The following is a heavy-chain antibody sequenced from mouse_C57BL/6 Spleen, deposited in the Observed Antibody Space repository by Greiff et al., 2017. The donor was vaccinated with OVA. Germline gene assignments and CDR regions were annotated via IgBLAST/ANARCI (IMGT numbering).Heavy chain of an antibody. CDR3: PGGYHFDY. V-gene: IGHV1-15*01. CDR2: IDPETGGT. J-gene: IGHJ2*01. CDR1: GYTFTDYE. Sequence: QVQLQQSGAELVRPGASVTLSCKASGYTFTDYEMHWVKQTPVHGLEWIGAIDPETGGTAYNQKFTGKAILTADKSSSPAYMELRSLTSEDSAVYYCPGGYHFDYWGQGTTLTVSS. D-gene: IGHD2-2*01.